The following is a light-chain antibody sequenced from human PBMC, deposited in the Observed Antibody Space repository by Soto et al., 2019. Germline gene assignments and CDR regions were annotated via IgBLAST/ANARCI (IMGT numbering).Light chain of an antibody. CDR2: EVN. V-gene: IGLV1-51*01. Sequence: QSVLTQPPSVSAAPGQKVTISCSGSSSNIGGNSVSWYQQLPGTAPKLLIYEVNKRPAGVSKRFSGSKSGDTASLTISGLQAEDEADYYCSSYAGAITFYVFGTGTKVTVL. CDR1: SSNIGGNS. CDR3: SSYAGAITFYV. J-gene: IGLJ1*01.